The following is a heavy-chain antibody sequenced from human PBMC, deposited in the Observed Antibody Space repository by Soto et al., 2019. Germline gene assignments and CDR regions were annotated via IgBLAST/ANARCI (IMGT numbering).Heavy chain of an antibody. CDR3: AKGAVAGTPTSYYYYGMDV. J-gene: IGHJ6*02. CDR2: IIPIFGKV. V-gene: IGHV1-69*12. CDR1: GGTFRTYA. D-gene: IGHD6-19*01. Sequence: QVQLLQSGAEVKKPGSSVRVSCEASGGTFRTYAISWVRQAPGQGLEWMGEIIPIFGKVNYAQKFQGRVTITADDSTTTVYMDLRSLTAEDTAVYYGAKGAVAGTPTSYYYYGMDVWGQGTTVTVS.